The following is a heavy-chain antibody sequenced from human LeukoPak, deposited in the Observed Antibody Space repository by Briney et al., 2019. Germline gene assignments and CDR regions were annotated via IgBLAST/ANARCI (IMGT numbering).Heavy chain of an antibody. CDR1: GFTVSNSY. CDR3: ARIYSSGSRYYFDY. CDR2: SNSRGSTF. D-gene: IGHD6-19*01. J-gene: IGHJ4*02. Sequence: PGGSLRLSCAASGFTVSNSYMNWVREAPGRGLEWVSYSNSRGSTFYYAGSVKGRFTISRDNAKNSLYLQRNSLRAEDTALDYCARIYSSGSRYYFDYWGQGTLVTVSS. V-gene: IGHV3-48*03.